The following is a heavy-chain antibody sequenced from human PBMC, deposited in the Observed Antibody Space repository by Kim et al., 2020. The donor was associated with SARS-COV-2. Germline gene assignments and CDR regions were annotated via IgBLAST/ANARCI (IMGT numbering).Heavy chain of an antibody. CDR2: IYSGGST. V-gene: IGHV3-66*01. D-gene: IGHD2-2*01. Sequence: GGSLRLSCAASGFTVSSNYMSWVRQAPGKGLEWVSVIYSGGSTYYADSVKGRFTISRDNSKNTLYLQMNSLRAEDTAVYYCARDADPYCSSTSCYYYYYMDVWGKGTTVTVSS. CDR1: GFTVSSNY. J-gene: IGHJ6*03. CDR3: ARDADPYCSSTSCYYYYYMDV.